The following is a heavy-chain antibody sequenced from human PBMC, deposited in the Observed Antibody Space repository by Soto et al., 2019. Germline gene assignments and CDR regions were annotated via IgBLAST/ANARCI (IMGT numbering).Heavy chain of an antibody. V-gene: IGHV3-23*01. CDR3: AKDSDTKRGPDY. J-gene: IGHJ4*02. D-gene: IGHD3-10*01. CDR1: GFTFSNYA. CDR2: ISGSADNT. Sequence: GGSLRLSCAGSGFTFSNYAMNWVRQAPGKGLEWVSGISGSADNTFYADSVKGRFTISRDNSKSTLYLQMNSLRAEDTALYYCAKDSDTKRGPDYWGQGTLVTVSS.